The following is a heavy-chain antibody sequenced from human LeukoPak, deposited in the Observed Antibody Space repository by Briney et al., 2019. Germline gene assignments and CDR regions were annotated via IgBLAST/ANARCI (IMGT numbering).Heavy chain of an antibody. D-gene: IGHD2-21*02. CDR2: IYYSGST. CDR1: GGSISSYY. J-gene: IGHJ4*02. V-gene: IGHV4-59*01. Sequence: SETLSLTCTVSGGSISSYYWSWIRQPPGKGLEWVGYIYYSGSTNYNPSLKSRVTISVDTSKNQFSLKLSSVTAADTAVYYFARAPLAYCGGDCSQFDYWGQGTLVTVSS. CDR3: ARAPLAYCGGDCSQFDY.